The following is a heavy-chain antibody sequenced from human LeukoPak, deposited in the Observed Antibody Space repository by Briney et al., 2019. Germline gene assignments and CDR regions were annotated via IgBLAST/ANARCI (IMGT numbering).Heavy chain of an antibody. Sequence: SETLSLTCAVYGGSFSGYYWSWIRQPPGKGLEWIGEINHSGSTNYNPSLKSRVTISVDTSKNQFSLKLSPVTAADTAVYYCARVKFRGVIIAPFSYFDYWGQGTLVTVSS. CDR3: ARVKFRGVIIAPFSYFDY. CDR1: GGSFSGYY. V-gene: IGHV4-34*01. D-gene: IGHD3-10*01. CDR2: INHSGST. J-gene: IGHJ4*02.